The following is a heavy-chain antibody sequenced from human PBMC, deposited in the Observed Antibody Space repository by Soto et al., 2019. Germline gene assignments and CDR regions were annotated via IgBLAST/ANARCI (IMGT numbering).Heavy chain of an antibody. Sequence: QVQLQESGPGLVKPSETLSLTCTVSGGSVSSGSYYWSWIRQPPGKGLEWIGYIYYSGSTNYNPSLKSRVTISVDTSKNQFSLKLSSVTAADTAVYYCARDVADNRVRGYGMDVWGQGTTVTVSS. CDR2: IYYSGST. CDR1: GGSVSSGSYY. CDR3: ARDVADNRVRGYGMDV. V-gene: IGHV4-61*01. D-gene: IGHD4-4*01. J-gene: IGHJ6*02.